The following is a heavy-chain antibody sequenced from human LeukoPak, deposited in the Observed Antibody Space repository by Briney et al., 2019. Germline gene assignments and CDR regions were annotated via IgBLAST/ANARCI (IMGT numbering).Heavy chain of an antibody. CDR2: IIPILGIA. CDR1: EGTFSSYA. D-gene: IGHD1-26*01. J-gene: IGHJ4*02. V-gene: IGHV1-69*04. Sequence: GASVKVSCKASEGTFSSYAISLGRQAPGQGLEWMGRIIPILGIANYAQKSQGRVTITADKSTSTAYMELSSLRSEDTAVYYCARTRGSYYLFDYWGQGTLVTVSS. CDR3: ARTRGSYYLFDY.